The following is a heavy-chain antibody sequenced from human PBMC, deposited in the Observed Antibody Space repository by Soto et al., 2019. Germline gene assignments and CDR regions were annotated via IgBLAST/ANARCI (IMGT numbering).Heavy chain of an antibody. CDR1: GYTFTSYG. CDR3: ARVYVLRYFDWLNDY. V-gene: IGHV1-18*01. Sequence: QVQLVQSGAEVKKPGASVKVSCKASGYTFTSYGISWVRQAPGQGLEWMGWISAYNDNTNYAQKLHGRVTMTTDTSTITAHMELRILGSDDTAVYYCARVYVLRYFDWLNDYWGQGTLVTVSS. J-gene: IGHJ4*02. CDR2: ISAYNDNT. D-gene: IGHD3-9*01.